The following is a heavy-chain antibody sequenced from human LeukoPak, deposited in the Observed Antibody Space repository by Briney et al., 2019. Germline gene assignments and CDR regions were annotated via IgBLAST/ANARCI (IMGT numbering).Heavy chain of an antibody. CDR1: GGSISSYY. CDR2: IYYSGST. J-gene: IGHJ5*02. Sequence: SETLSLTCTVSGGSISSYYWSWIRQPPGKGLEWIGYIYYSGSTNYNPSLKSRVTISVDTSKNQFSLKLSSVTAADTAVYYCARTSGLRWFGESQKNWFDPWGQGTLVTVSS. D-gene: IGHD3-10*01. V-gene: IGHV4-59*01. CDR3: ARTSGLRWFGESQKNWFDP.